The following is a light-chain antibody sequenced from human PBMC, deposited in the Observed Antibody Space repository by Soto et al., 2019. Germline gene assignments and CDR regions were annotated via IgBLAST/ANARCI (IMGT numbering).Light chain of an antibody. CDR2: GAS. V-gene: IGKV3-20*01. CDR3: QHSGTSPEVT. Sequence: PGERATLSCRASESVSSSSLAWYQQKPGQAPMLLMHGASSRATGIPDRFSGSGSGADFTLTISRVEPEDFAVYYCQHSGTSPEVTFGQGTRLDIK. J-gene: IGKJ5*01. CDR1: ESVSSSS.